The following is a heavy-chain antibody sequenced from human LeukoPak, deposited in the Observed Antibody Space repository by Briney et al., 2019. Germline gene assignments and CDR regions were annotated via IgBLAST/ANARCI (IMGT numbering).Heavy chain of an antibody. CDR3: VRGLPSGWSHWFDP. J-gene: IGHJ5*02. CDR1: GGSVSSNIYY. Sequence: SETLSLTCTVSGGSVSSNIYYWNWIRQPPGKGLEWIGYIYYSGSTNYNPSLKSRVTISVDTSKNQFSLKLSSVTAADTAVYYCVRGLPSGWSHWFDPWGQGTLVTVSP. CDR2: IYYSGST. D-gene: IGHD6-19*01. V-gene: IGHV4-61*01.